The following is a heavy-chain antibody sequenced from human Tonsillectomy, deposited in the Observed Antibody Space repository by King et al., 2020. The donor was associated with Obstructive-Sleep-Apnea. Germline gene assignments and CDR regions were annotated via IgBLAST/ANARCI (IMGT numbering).Heavy chain of an antibody. J-gene: IGHJ4*02. Sequence: QVQLQQWGAGLLKPSETLSLTCAVSGGSFSAYYWGWIRQPPGKGLEWIGEINHSGSTNCNPSLKSRVTISVDTSRNQFSLKLHSVTAADTAVYYCARVLGAAGPDYYFDYWGQGTLVTVSS. V-gene: IGHV4-34*01. CDR2: INHSGST. CDR3: ARVLGAAGPDYYFDY. CDR1: GGSFSAYY. D-gene: IGHD1-26*01.